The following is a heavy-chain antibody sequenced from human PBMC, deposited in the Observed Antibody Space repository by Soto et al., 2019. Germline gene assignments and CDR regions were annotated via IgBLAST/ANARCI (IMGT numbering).Heavy chain of an antibody. CDR1: GFAFKYAR. V-gene: IGHV3-15*01. J-gene: IGHJ3*01. CDR3: TTDWGSGTHYARAFDV. CDR2: IRSNIDGATT. Sequence: PGGSLRLFCAASGFAFKYARMTWVRQAPGKGLEWVGHIRSNIDGATTAYAAPVKGRFTISRDESKNTVDLQMNSLITEDTAVYYCTTDWGSGTHYARAFDVWGQGTMVT. D-gene: IGHD3-16*01.